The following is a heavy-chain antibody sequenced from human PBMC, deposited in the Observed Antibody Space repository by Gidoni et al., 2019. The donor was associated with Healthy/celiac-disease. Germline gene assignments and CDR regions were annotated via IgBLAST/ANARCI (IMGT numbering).Heavy chain of an antibody. Sequence: QVQLVQSGAEVKKPGASVKVSCKASGYTFTSYYMHWVRQAPGQGLEWMGIINPSGGSTSYAQKFQGRVTMTRDTSTSTVYMELSSLRSEDTAVYYCARDRGYGSGSYNLYYYGMDVWGQGTTVTVSS. V-gene: IGHV1-46*01. CDR3: ARDRGYGSGSYNLYYYGMDV. CDR1: GYTFTSYY. CDR2: INPSGGST. D-gene: IGHD3-10*01. J-gene: IGHJ6*02.